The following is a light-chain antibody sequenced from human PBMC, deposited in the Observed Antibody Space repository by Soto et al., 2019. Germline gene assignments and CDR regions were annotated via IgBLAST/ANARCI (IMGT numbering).Light chain of an antibody. CDR3: QQSYSTPRT. CDR1: QSISSY. V-gene: IGKV1-39*01. J-gene: IGKJ1*01. CDR2: AAS. Sequence: DIHMTQYPSSLSASVGDRVTITCRASQSISSYLNWYQQKPGKAPNLLIYAASSLQSGVPSRFSGSGSGTDFTLTISSLQPEDFATYYCQQSYSTPRTFGQGTKVDIK.